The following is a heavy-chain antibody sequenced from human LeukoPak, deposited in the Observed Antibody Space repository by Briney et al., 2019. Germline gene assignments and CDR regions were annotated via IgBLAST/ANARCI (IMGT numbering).Heavy chain of an antibody. D-gene: IGHD3-10*01. J-gene: IGHJ4*02. CDR2: IYSGGST. CDR1: GFTVSGNY. V-gene: IGHV3-53*01. Sequence: GGSVRLSCAASGFTVSGNYMSWVRQAPGKGLEWVSVIYSGGSTYYAASVKGRFTISRDNSKNTLYLQMNSLRAEDTAVYYCARDKMVRGASDYWGQGTLVTVSS. CDR3: ARDKMVRGASDY.